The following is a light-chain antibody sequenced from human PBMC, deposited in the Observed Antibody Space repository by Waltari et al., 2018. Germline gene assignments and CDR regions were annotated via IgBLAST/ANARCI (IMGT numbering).Light chain of an antibody. V-gene: IGKV3-20*01. Sequence: EIVLTQSPGTLSFSPGEGATLSCRASESVSKFLAWYQQKPGQAPRLLIYHASNRASGIPDRFSGSGFGTDFSLTISRLEPEDFAVYYCQKYESLPATFGQGTKVEIK. CDR1: ESVSKF. CDR2: HAS. CDR3: QKYESLPAT. J-gene: IGKJ1*01.